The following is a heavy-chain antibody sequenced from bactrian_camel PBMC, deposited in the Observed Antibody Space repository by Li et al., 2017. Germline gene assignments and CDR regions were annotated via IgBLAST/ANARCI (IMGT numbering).Heavy chain of an antibody. J-gene: IGHJ4*01. CDR1: GLILDHAC. CDR2: LHTVRYWR. CDR3: AAGLTSRSLSTCTLEDDPWGTELGY. V-gene: IGHV3S1*01. D-gene: IGHD5*01. Sequence: QVQLVESGGGSAQSGGSLRVSCAASGLILDHACVAWFRQPPGKARERVASLHTVRYWRYYADSVKGRFTISRDSAKNTVYLQMDNLKPEDTGMYFCAAGLTSRSLSTCTLEDDPWGTELGYWGQGTQVTVS.